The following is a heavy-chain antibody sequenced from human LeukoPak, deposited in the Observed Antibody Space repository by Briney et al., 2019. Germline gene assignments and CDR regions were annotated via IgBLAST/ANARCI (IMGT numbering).Heavy chain of an antibody. V-gene: IGHV4-59*01. D-gene: IGHD2-2*01. CDR2: IYYSGYT. J-gene: IGHJ4*02. Sequence: SETLSLTCTVSGASISSYYWSWIRQPQGKGLEWIGCIYYSGYTNYNPSLKSRVTMSVDTSKNQFSLKVSSVTAADTAVYYCARDPGPYCTTTSCYVDYWGRGTLVTVSS. CDR3: ARDPGPYCTTTSCYVDY. CDR1: GASISSYY.